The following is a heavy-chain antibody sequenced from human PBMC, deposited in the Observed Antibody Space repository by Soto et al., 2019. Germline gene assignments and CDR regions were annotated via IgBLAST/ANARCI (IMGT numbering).Heavy chain of an antibody. CDR1: GGSISSYY. V-gene: IGHV4-59*08. J-gene: IGHJ6*03. CDR3: ARHLSSYYYYYYMDV. CDR2: IYYSGST. Sequence: SETLCLTCTVSGGSISSYYWSGIRQPPGKGLEWIGYIYYSGSTNYNPSLKSRVTISVDTSKNQFSLKLSSVTAADTAVYYCARHLSSYYYYYYMDVWGKGTTVTVSS.